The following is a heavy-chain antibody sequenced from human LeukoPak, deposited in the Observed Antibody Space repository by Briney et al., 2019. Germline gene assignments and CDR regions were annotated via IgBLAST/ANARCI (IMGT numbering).Heavy chain of an antibody. CDR1: GFTFSSYS. CDR2: ISSSSSYI. J-gene: IGHJ4*02. V-gene: IGHV3-21*01. CDR3: ASRRGSYWGFDY. Sequence: GSLRLSCAASGFTFSSYSMNWVRQAPGKGLEWVSSISSSSSYIYYADSVKGRFTISRDNAKNSLYLQMNSLRAEDTAVYYCASRRGSYWGFDYWGQGTLVTVSS. D-gene: IGHD1-26*01.